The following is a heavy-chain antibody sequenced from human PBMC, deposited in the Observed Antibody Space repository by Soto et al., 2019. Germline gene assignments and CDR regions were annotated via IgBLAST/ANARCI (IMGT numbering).Heavy chain of an antibody. J-gene: IGHJ5*02. V-gene: IGHV1-18*01. Sequence: QVQLVQSGAEVKKPGASVKVSCKASGYTFTSYGISWVRQAPGQGLEWMGRISAYNGNTNYAQKLQGRVTMTTDTSRSTDNMGLRSLRSDDTAVYYCARVVGALGHWFDPWGQGTLVTVSS. CDR2: ISAYNGNT. D-gene: IGHD1-26*01. CDR3: ARVVGALGHWFDP. CDR1: GYTFTSYG.